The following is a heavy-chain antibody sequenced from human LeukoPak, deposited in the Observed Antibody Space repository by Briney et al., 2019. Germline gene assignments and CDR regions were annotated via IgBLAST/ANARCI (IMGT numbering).Heavy chain of an antibody. CDR2: IKQDGSEK. CDR1: GFTFSSYW. D-gene: IGHD3-3*01. Sequence: GGSLRLSCAASGFTFSSYWMSWVRQAPGKGLEWVANIKQDGSEKYYVDSVKGRFTISRDNAKNSLYLQMNSLRADDTAVYYCARETKTYYDFWSGYPPPYDAFDIWGQGTMVTVSS. V-gene: IGHV3-7*01. CDR3: ARETKTYYDFWSGYPPPYDAFDI. J-gene: IGHJ3*02.